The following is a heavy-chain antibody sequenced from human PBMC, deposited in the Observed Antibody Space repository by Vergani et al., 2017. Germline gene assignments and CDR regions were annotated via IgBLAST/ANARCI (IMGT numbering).Heavy chain of an antibody. D-gene: IGHD2-21*01. CDR1: GGSFSGYY. Sequence: QVQLQQWGAGLLKPSETLSLTCAVYGGSFSGYYWSWIRQPPGKGLEWIGEINHKGSTNYNPSLKSRVTISVDTSKNQFSLKLSSVTAADTAVYYCARGLEMWWIDPWGQGTLVTVSS. J-gene: IGHJ5*02. V-gene: IGHV4-34*01. CDR3: ARGLEMWWIDP. CDR2: INHKGST.